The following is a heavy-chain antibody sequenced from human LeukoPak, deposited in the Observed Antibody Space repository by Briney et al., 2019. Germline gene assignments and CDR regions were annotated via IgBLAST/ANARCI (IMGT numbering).Heavy chain of an antibody. CDR3: ARDEGLVAGTWHAYDI. J-gene: IGHJ3*02. Sequence: GGSLRLSCAASGFTFSAYALVWVRQAPGKGLEWVALVNSGDEAYYTDSVKGRFTFSRDNSKSTVYLQMNSLGAEDTAVYYCARDEGLVAGTWHAYDIWGQGTMVTVSS. D-gene: IGHD6-19*01. CDR1: GFTFSAYA. V-gene: IGHV3-23*01. CDR2: VNSGDEA.